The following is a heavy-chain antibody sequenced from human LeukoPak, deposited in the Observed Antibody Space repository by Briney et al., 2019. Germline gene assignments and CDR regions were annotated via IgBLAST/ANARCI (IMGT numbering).Heavy chain of an antibody. CDR1: GFTFSSYS. V-gene: IGHV3-21*01. D-gene: IGHD3-3*01. CDR2: ISSSSSYI. Sequence: GGSLRLSCAASGFTFSSYSMNWVRQAPGKGLEWVSSISSSSSYIYYADSVKGRFTISRDNAKNSLYLQMNSLRAEDTAVYYCARDPIGYDFWSGYYAYFDYWGQGTLVTVSS. J-gene: IGHJ4*02. CDR3: ARDPIGYDFWSGYYAYFDY.